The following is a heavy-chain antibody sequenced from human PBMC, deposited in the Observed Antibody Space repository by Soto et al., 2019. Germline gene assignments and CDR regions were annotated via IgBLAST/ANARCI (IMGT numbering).Heavy chain of an antibody. CDR3: ARNQGIAVASSGWFDH. CDR2: INHSGST. J-gene: IGHJ5*02. Sequence: QVQLQQWGAGLLKPSETLSLTCAVYGGSFSGYYWCWIRQPPGKGLEWIGEINHSGSTNYNPSLKNRFTISVDTSKNQFSLKLRAVTAADTAVSYCARNQGIAVASSGWFDHWGQGTLVTVSS. D-gene: IGHD6-19*01. V-gene: IGHV4-34*01. CDR1: GGSFSGYY.